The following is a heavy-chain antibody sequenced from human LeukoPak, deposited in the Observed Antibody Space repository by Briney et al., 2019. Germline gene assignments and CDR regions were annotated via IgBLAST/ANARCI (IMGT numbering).Heavy chain of an antibody. CDR2: IYYSGST. CDR1: GGSISSYY. Sequence: SETLSLTCTVSGGSISSYYWSWIRRPPGKGLEWIGYIYYSGSTNYNPSLKSRVTISVDTSKNQFSLKLSSVTAADTAVYYCARFTAMADADYWGQGTLVTVSS. V-gene: IGHV4-59*01. D-gene: IGHD5-18*01. J-gene: IGHJ4*02. CDR3: ARFTAMADADY.